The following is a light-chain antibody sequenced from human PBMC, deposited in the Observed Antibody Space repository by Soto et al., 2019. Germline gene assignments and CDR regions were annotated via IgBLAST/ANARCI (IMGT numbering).Light chain of an antibody. J-gene: IGKJ1*01. V-gene: IGKV1-27*01. CDR3: QKYNGTPRT. CDR2: EAS. Sequence: DIQVTQSPSSLSASVGDRVTITCRASQDISGHLAWYQQKPGKVPKLLIYEASTLQSGVPSRFSASGSGTDFTLTISNLQPEDVATYYCQKYNGTPRTFGQGTKVELK. CDR1: QDISGH.